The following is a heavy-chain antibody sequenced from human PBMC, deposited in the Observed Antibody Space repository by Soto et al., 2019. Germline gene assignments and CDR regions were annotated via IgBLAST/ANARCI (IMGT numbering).Heavy chain of an antibody. CDR1: GFTFSNYA. CDR3: ASRSSGWYFDY. D-gene: IGHD6-19*01. Sequence: EVQLLESGGGLVQPGGSLRLSCAAPGFTFSNYAMNWVRQAPGKGLEWVSVISGSGGSTYYADSVKGRFTISRDKSKNTLYPQMTSLICEDTAVYYSASRSSGWYFDYWGQGTLVTVSS. J-gene: IGHJ4*02. V-gene: IGHV3-23*01. CDR2: ISGSGGST.